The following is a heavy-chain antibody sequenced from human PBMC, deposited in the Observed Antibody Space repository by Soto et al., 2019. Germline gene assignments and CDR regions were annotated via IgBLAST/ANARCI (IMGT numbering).Heavy chain of an antibody. V-gene: IGHV3-33*01. CDR3: AVFGLATNAFDI. D-gene: IGHD5-12*01. CDR2: IWYDGSNK. J-gene: IGHJ3*02. Sequence: WRPLRLSCASSGFTFSSYGMHWVRQAPGKGLEWVAVIWYDGSNKYYADSGKGRFTISRDNSKNTLYLQMNSLRAEDTAVYYCAVFGLATNAFDIWGQGTMVTVSS. CDR1: GFTFSSYG.